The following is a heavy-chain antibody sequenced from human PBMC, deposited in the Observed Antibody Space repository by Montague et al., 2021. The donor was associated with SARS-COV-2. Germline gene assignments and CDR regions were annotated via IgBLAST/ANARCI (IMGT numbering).Heavy chain of an antibody. D-gene: IGHD3-10*01. J-gene: IGHJ6*02. V-gene: IGHV3-30*01. CDR3: TRGRPASSYYYYDMDV. CDR1: GFTFGSFP. Sequence: SLRLSCAASGFTFGSFPIHWVRQAPGKGLQWVTAISSDGGKKYYADSVRGRFTVSRDNSENTLYLQLNSLRPDDTAVYFCTRGRPASSYYYYDMDVWGQGTTVTVS. CDR2: ISSDGGKK.